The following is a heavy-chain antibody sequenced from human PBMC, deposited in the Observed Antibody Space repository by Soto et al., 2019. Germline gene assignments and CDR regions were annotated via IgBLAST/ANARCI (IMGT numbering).Heavy chain of an antibody. V-gene: IGHV6-1*01. D-gene: IGHD3-10*01. CDR3: TRGGPSWLGLNNDAFYI. Sequence: LQALILSGAISENSDSSNSAASFWIRQTTSRGLEWLGRTYYRSKWYNDYAVSVKSRITINPDTSKNQFSLQLNSVTPEDTAVYYCTRGGPSWLGLNNDAFYIWGQGTMVTVSS. CDR1: ENSDSSNSAA. CDR2: TYYRSKWYN. J-gene: IGHJ3*02.